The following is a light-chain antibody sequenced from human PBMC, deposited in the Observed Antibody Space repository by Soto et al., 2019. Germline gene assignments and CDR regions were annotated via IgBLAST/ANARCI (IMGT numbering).Light chain of an antibody. J-gene: IGKJ3*01. Sequence: DIQMTQSPSSLSASVGDRVTITCRASQRIGTYLNWYQQKPGKAPDLLIFAASSLQSGVPSRFSGSGSGTDFALTISSLHPEDSATYYCQHAYGIPFTFGPGTKVHIK. CDR3: QHAYGIPFT. CDR2: AAS. CDR1: QRIGTY. V-gene: IGKV1-39*01.